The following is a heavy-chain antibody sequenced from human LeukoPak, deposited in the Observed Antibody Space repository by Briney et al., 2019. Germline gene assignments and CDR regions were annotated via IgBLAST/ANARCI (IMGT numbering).Heavy chain of an antibody. V-gene: IGHV3-48*02. CDR1: GFIFSAYS. Sequence: PGGSLRLSCAASGFIFSAYSINWVRQAPGKGLEWVSHISSSSSSIYYADSVKGRFSISRDNAKNSLYLQMNSLRDEYTAVYYCARSGYGSRWYFFDHWGQGTLVTVSS. D-gene: IGHD6-13*01. CDR2: ISSSSSSI. J-gene: IGHJ4*02. CDR3: ARSGYGSRWYFFDH.